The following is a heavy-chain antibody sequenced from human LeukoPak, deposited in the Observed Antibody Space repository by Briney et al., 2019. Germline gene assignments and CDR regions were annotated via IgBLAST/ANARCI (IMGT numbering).Heavy chain of an antibody. V-gene: IGHV4-39*01. CDR3: ARQFYESRSPHAKYFQQ. J-gene: IGHJ1*01. Sequence: SETLSLTCSVSGGSISSSSYYWGWIRQAPGRGLEWIANIYYSGSTYYSPSLKSRVTISVDTSKNQFSLKLNSVTAAGTAVYYCARQFYESRSPHAKYFQQWGQGTLVTVSS. CDR1: GGSISSSSYY. CDR2: IYYSGST. D-gene: IGHD3-22*01.